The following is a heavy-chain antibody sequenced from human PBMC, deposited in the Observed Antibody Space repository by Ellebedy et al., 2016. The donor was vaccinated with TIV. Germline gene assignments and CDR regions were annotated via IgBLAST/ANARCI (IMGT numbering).Heavy chain of an antibody. D-gene: IGHD2-15*01. V-gene: IGHV3-48*01. CDR2: ISSSRTTI. J-gene: IGHJ6*02. Sequence: GESLKISCAASGFTFSSSSMNWVRQAPGKGLEWVSYISSSRTTIYYADSVKGRFTISRDNAKTSLYLQMNSLRVEDTAVYYCAREMGYCSGGSCYARLYYYNGMDVWGQGTTVTVSS. CDR3: AREMGYCSGGSCYARLYYYNGMDV. CDR1: GFTFSSSS.